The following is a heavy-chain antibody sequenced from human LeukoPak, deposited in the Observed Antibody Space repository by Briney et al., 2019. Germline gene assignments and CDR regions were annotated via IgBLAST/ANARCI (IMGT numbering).Heavy chain of an antibody. Sequence: GSLRLSCAASGFTFSSYSMNWVRQAPGKGLEWVSSISSSSSYIYYADSVEGRFTISRDNAKNSLYLQMNSLRAEDTAVYYCARGTGTSGDYWGQGTLVTVSS. CDR2: ISSSSSYI. CDR3: ARGTGTSGDY. D-gene: IGHD1/OR15-1a*01. J-gene: IGHJ4*02. CDR1: GFTFSSYS. V-gene: IGHV3-21*01.